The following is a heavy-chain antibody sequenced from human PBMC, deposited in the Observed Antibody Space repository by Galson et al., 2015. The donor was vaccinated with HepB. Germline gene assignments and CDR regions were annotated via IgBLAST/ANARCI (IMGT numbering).Heavy chain of an antibody. CDR2: ISSSSSYI. D-gene: IGHD2-8*01. CDR3: ARDGVKCTNGVCYTHFDY. Sequence: SLRLSCAASGFTFSSYSMNWVRQAPGKGLEWVSSISSSSSYIYYADSVKGRFTISRDNTKNSLYLQMNSLRAEDTAVYYCARDGVKCTNGVCYTHFDYWGQGTLVTVSS. V-gene: IGHV3-21*01. CDR1: GFTFSSYS. J-gene: IGHJ4*02.